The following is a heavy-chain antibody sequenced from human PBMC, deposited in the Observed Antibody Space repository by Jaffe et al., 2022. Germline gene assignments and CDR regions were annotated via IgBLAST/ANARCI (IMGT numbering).Heavy chain of an antibody. CDR2: ISSSSSYI. V-gene: IGHV3-21*01. J-gene: IGHJ4*02. CDR1: GFTFSSYS. CDR3: ARELIPSSGWSHLDY. D-gene: IGHD6-19*01. Sequence: EVQLVESGGGLVKPGGSLRLSCAASGFTFSSYSMNWVRQAPGKGLEWVSSISSSSSYIYYADSVKGRFTISRDNAKNSLYLQMNSLRAEDTAVYYCARELIPSSGWSHLDYWGQGTLVTVSS.